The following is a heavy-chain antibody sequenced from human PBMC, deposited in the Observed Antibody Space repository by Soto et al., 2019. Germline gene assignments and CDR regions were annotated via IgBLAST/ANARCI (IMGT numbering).Heavy chain of an antibody. CDR2: IHYSGNT. Sequence: SGTMSLTCTVSGGYISSYYGSWIRHPPGKGLQWIGYIHYSGNTNYNPSLKSRLSMSVDTSKNQFSLRLTSVTAADTAVYYCARMNQLAPKRNAFDIWGLGTMVTVSS. CDR1: GGYISSYY. CDR3: ARMNQLAPKRNAFDI. D-gene: IGHD2-2*01. J-gene: IGHJ3*02. V-gene: IGHV4-59*01.